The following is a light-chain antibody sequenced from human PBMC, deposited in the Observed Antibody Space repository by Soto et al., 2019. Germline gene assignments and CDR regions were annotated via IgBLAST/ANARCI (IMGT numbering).Light chain of an antibody. CDR1: QSVSSTY. J-gene: IGKJ5*01. CDR3: QQSPIT. Sequence: EIVLTQSPGTLSLSPGERATLSCRASQSVSSTYLAWYQQKPGQSPRLLVYGASSRATGMPDRFSGSGSGTDFTLTISRLEPEDFAVYYCQQSPITFGQGTRLEIK. V-gene: IGKV3-20*01. CDR2: GAS.